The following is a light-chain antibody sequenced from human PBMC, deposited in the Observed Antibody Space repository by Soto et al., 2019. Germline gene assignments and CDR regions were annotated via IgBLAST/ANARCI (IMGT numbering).Light chain of an antibody. V-gene: IGLV2-14*01. CDR1: GSDIGNYNY. J-gene: IGLJ2*01. CDR3: SSYTSSSTLV. CDR2: GLS. Sequence: QSALTQPASVSGSPGQSITISCTGTGSDIGNYNYVSWYQQHPGKAPKLMIYGLSNRPSGVSNRFSGSKSGNTASLTSSGLQAEDEADYYCSSYTSSSTLVFGGGTKLTVL.